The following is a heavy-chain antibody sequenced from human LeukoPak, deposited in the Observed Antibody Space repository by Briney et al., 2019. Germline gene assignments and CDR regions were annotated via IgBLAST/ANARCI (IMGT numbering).Heavy chain of an antibody. V-gene: IGHV4-61*02. J-gene: IGHJ4*02. CDR3: ARELRDYYDSSGYFGSFYYFDY. CDR2: IYTSGST. CDR1: GGSIRSGSYY. D-gene: IGHD3-22*01. Sequence: SETLSLTCTVSGGSIRSGSYYWSWIRQPAGKGLEWIGRIYTSGSTNYNPSLQSRVTISVDTSKNQFSLKLSSVTAADTAVYYCARELRDYYDSSGYFGSFYYFDYWGQGTLVTVSS.